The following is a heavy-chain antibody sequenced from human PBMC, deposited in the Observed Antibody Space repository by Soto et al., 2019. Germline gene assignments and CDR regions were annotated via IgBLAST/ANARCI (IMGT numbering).Heavy chain of an antibody. CDR2: IYWNDDK. D-gene: IGHD6-13*01. CDR1: GFSLSTSGVG. V-gene: IGHV2-5*01. J-gene: IGHJ5*02. CDR3: AHRPVRSRAAAGTSGWFDP. Sequence: SGPTLVNPTQTLTLTCTFSGFSLSTSGVGVGWIRQPPGKALEWLALIYWNDDKRYSPSLKSRLTITKDTSKNQVVLTMTNMDPVDTATYYCAHRPVRSRAAAGTSGWFDPWGQGTLVTVSS.